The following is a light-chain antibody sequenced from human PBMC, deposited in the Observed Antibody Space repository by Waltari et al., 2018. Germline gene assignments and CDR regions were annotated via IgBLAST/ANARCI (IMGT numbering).Light chain of an antibody. CDR1: SSDIGGYNY. CDR3: TSYSGSDTVI. Sequence: QSALTQPPSASGSPGQSVTISCTGTSSDIGGYNYVSWYQQHPGKAPKLMIYGVTERPSGVPDRFSGSKSGNTASLTVSGLRTEDEADYYCTSYSGSDTVIFGGGTKLTVL. J-gene: IGLJ2*01. V-gene: IGLV2-8*01. CDR2: GVT.